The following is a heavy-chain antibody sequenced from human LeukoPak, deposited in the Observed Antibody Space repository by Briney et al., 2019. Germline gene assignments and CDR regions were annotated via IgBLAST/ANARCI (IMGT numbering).Heavy chain of an antibody. CDR2: ISYDGSNI. J-gene: IGHJ4*02. V-gene: IGHV3-30*18. Sequence: GGSLRLSCAASGFTFSSYGMHWVRQAPGKGLEWVAVISYDGSNIYYADSVKGRFTISRDNSKNTLYLQMNSLRAEDTAVYYCAKGGRSSWSFDYWGQGTLVTVSS. D-gene: IGHD6-13*01. CDR1: GFTFSSYG. CDR3: AKGGRSSWSFDY.